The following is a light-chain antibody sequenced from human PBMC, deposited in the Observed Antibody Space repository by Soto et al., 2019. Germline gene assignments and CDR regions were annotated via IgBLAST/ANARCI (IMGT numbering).Light chain of an antibody. J-gene: IGLJ1*01. CDR3: QSYDRSLTGV. CDR1: SSNIGADFD. Sequence: SVLTPPPSVSGAPGQRITISCTGSSSNIGADFDVYWYQQLPGAAPKLLIYGNTNRPSGVPDRFSGSKSGTSASLAITGLQAEDEADYYCQSYDRSLTGVFGTGTKVTVL. CDR2: GNT. V-gene: IGLV1-40*01.